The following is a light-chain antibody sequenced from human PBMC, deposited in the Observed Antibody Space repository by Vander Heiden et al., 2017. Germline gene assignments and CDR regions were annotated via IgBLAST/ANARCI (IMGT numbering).Light chain of an antibody. CDR3: QQSDSTPIT. CDR1: QSISSY. V-gene: IGKV1-39*01. Sequence: DIQMTQSPSSLSASVGDRVTITCRASQSISSYLNWYQQIPGKAPNLLIYAASSLQSGVPSRFNGSGSGTDFTLTISRLQPEDFATYYCQQSDSTPITFGGGTKVEIK. CDR2: AAS. J-gene: IGKJ4*01.